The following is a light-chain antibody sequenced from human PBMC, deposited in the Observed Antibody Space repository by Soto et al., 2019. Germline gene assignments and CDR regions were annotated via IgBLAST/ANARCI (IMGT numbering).Light chain of an antibody. V-gene: IGLV2-14*01. J-gene: IGLJ3*02. CDR1: SSDVGGYNY. Sequence: QSALTQPXSVSGSPGQSITISCTGTSSDVGGYNYVSWYQQHPGKAPKLMIYDVSNRPSGVSNRFSGSKSGNXXXXXISGLQXEDEADYYCXSYTSSSTLKVFGGGTXXTVL. CDR2: DVS. CDR3: XSYTSSSTLKV.